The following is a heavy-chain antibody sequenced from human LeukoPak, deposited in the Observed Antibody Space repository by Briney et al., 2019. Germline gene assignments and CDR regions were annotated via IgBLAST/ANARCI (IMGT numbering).Heavy chain of an antibody. CDR3: ARRLAGATTFLDV. Sequence: SQTLSLTCTVSGGSINSGSYYWIWVRQPAGKGLEWIGRIYTSGSTNYNVSLKSRVTISMDTSKNQFSLKLSSVTAADTAVYYCARRLAGATTFLDVWGQGTLVTVSS. CDR2: IYTSGST. D-gene: IGHD1-26*01. J-gene: IGHJ3*01. V-gene: IGHV4-61*02. CDR1: GGSINSGSYY.